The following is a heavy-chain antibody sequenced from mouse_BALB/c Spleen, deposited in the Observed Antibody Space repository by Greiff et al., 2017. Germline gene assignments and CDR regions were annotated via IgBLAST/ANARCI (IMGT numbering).Heavy chain of an antibody. CDR1: GYTFTSYW. CDR3: TRSYYGSSPYYYAMDY. CDR2: IYPGNSDT. V-gene: IGHV1-5*01. D-gene: IGHD1-1*01. Sequence: EVQLQQSGTVLARPGASVKMSCKASGYTFTSYWMHWVKQRPGQGLEWIGAIYPGNSDTSYNQKFKGKAKLTAVTSTSTAYMELSSLTNEDSAVYYCTRSYYGSSPYYYAMDYWGQGTSVTVSS. J-gene: IGHJ4*01.